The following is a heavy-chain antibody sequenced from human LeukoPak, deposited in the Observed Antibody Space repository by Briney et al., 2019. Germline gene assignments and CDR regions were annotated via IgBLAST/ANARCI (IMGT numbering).Heavy chain of an antibody. J-gene: IGHJ4*02. CDR1: GGSISSSSYY. V-gene: IGHV4-39*07. Sequence: PSETLSLTCTVSGGSISSSSYYWGWIRQPPGKGLEWIGSIYYSGSTYYNPSLKSRVTISVDTSKNQFSLKLSSVTAADTAVYYCARVGGYSYGHQPFDYWGQGTLVTVSS. CDR2: IYYSGST. CDR3: ARVGGYSYGHQPFDY. D-gene: IGHD5-18*01.